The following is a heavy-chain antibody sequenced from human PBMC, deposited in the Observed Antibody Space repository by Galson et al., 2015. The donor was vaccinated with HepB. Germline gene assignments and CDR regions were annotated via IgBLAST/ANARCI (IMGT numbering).Heavy chain of an antibody. CDR1: GFTFSSYG. CDR2: ISGGGGYT. CDR3: AKGWAPSDSGSCLFDY. D-gene: IGHD3-10*01. V-gene: IGHV3-23*01. Sequence: SLRLSCAASGFTFSSYGMSWVRQTPGEGLEWVSRISGGGGYTYYADSVKGRFSVSRDNPKNTLYLQMNSVRAEDTAVYYCAKGWAPSDSGSCLFDYWGRGTRVTVSS. J-gene: IGHJ4*01.